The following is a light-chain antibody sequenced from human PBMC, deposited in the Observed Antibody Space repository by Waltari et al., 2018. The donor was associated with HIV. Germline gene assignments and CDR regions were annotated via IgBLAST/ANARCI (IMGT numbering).Light chain of an antibody. CDR2: SNN. CDR3: AAWDDSLNGPV. J-gene: IGLJ2*01. V-gene: IGLV1-44*01. Sequence: QSVLTQSPSASGTPGQRVLISCSESSSNLGSPTVPLYQQPPGTAPKLLISSNNERPSGVPDRFSGSKSGTSASLAISGLQSEDEADYHCAAWDDSLNGPVFGGGTKLTVL. CDR1: SSNLGSPT.